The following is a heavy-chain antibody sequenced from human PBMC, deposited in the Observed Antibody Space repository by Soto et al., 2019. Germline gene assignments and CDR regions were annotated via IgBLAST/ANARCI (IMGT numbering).Heavy chain of an antibody. CDR2: IYYTGSA. D-gene: IGHD2-2*01. V-gene: IGHV4-39*01. J-gene: IGHJ4*02. CDR3: AIYCGSPSCFISLSDH. Sequence: PSETLSLTCSVCGGSISSSSFYWGWIRQPPGRGLEWIGRIYYTGSANYNPSLNSRVTISVDTSKNQFSLSLSAVTAADTAMYYCAIYCGSPSCFISLSDHWGPGTLVTVSS. CDR1: GGSISSSSFY.